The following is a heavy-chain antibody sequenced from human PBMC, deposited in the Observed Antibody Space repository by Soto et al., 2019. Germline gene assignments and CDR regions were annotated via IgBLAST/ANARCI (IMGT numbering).Heavy chain of an antibody. CDR3: AREKVGSSWYPNYYYGMDV. V-gene: IGHV1-69*01. CDR2: IIPIFGTA. CDR1: EGTFSSYA. D-gene: IGHD6-13*01. J-gene: IGHJ6*02. Sequence: QVQMVQSGAEVKKPGSSVKVSCKASEGTFSSYAISWVRQAPGQGLEWMGGIIPIFGTANYAQKFQGRVTITADESTSTAYMELSSLRSEDTAVYYCAREKVGSSWYPNYYYGMDVWGQGSTVTVSS.